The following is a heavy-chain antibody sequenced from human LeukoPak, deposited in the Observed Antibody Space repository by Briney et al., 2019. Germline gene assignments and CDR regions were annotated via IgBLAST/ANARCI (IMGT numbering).Heavy chain of an antibody. CDR3: AREQGGMDV. J-gene: IGHJ6*02. V-gene: IGHV3-48*02. Sequence: GGSLRLSCAASGFTFSSYSMSWVRQAPGKGLEWVSYISSSSSSTIYYADSVKGRFTISRDNAKNSLYLQVNSLRDEDTAVYYCAREQGGMDVWGQGTTVTVSS. CDR2: ISSSSSSTI. CDR1: GFTFSSYS.